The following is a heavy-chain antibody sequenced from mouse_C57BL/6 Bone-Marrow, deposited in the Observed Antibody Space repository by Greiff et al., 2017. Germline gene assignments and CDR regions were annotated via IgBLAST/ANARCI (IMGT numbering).Heavy chain of an antibody. CDR1: GYTFTSYW. CDR3: ARNYDYDVEFAY. D-gene: IGHD2-4*01. Sequence: QVQLQQPGAELVMPGASVKLSCKASGYTFTSYWMHWVKQRPGQGLEWIGEIDPSDSYTTYNQKFKGKSTLTVDKSSSTAYMQLSRLTSEDSAVYYCARNYDYDVEFAYWGQGTLVTVSA. CDR2: IDPSDSYT. V-gene: IGHV1-69*01. J-gene: IGHJ3*01.